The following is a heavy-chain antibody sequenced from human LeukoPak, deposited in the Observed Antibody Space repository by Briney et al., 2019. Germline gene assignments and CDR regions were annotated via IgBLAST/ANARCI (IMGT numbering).Heavy chain of an antibody. CDR2: ISSSGSPI. CDR1: GFTFSNYN. V-gene: IGHV3-48*04. CDR3: ARLFGPTSDYYYMDV. Sequence: GGSLRLSCAASGFTFSNYNMDWVRQAPGKGLEWLSYISSSGSPIYYADSVKGRFTISRDNAKNSLYLQMNSLRAEDTAVYYCARLFGPTSDYYYMDVWGKGTRSPSP. J-gene: IGHJ6*03. D-gene: IGHD3-10*01.